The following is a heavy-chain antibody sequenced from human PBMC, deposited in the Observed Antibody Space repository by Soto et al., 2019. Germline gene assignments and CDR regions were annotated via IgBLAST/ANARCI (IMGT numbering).Heavy chain of an antibody. CDR1: GFSFSSYA. J-gene: IGHJ4*02. V-gene: IGHV3-30-3*01. D-gene: IGHD3-3*01. CDR2: ISYDGSNK. CDR3: ARSVLRFLEWIRPASGQFDY. Sequence: GGSPSLSCAASGFSFSSYAMHWDRQAPGKGLERVAVISYDGSNKYDADSVKGRFTISRDNSKNTLYLQMNSLRAEDTAVYYCARSVLRFLEWIRPASGQFDYWGQGTLVTVSS.